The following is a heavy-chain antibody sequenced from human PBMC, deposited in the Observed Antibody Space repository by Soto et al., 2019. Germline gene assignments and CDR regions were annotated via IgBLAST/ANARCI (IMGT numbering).Heavy chain of an antibody. CDR1: GCTFSSYA. Sequence: GGSLRLSCAASGCTFSSYAMSWVRQAPGKGLEWVSAISGSGGSTYYADSVKGRFTISRDNSKNTLYLQMNSLRAEDTAVYYCAKEPIAARPPSDWFDPWGQGTLVTVSS. CDR3: AKEPIAARPPSDWFDP. J-gene: IGHJ5*02. V-gene: IGHV3-23*01. CDR2: ISGSGGST. D-gene: IGHD6-6*01.